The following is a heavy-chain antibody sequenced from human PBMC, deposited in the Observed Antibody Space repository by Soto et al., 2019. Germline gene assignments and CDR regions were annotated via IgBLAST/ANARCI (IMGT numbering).Heavy chain of an antibody. Sequence: PGGSLRLSCAASGFTFRNYGMNWVRQAPGKGLEWVSYIGIGSSTKYYADSVKGRFTISRDNAKNSLYLQMNSLRAEDTAVYYCARDYGDYFDYWGHGTLVTVSS. J-gene: IGHJ4*01. CDR1: GFTFRNYG. CDR3: ARDYGDYFDY. CDR2: IGIGSSTK. D-gene: IGHD4-17*01. V-gene: IGHV3-48*01.